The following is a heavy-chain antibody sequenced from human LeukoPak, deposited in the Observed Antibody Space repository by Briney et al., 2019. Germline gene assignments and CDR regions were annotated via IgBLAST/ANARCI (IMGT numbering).Heavy chain of an antibody. D-gene: IGHD3-22*01. Sequence: PGGSLRLSCAASGFTFNSYGMHWVRQAPGKGLEWVAVIWYDGSNKYYADSVKGRFTISRDNSKNTLYLQMNSLRAEDTAVYYCARGTTLYDSSGDDFDYWGQGTLVTVSS. CDR3: ARGTTLYDSSGDDFDY. CDR1: GFTFNSYG. V-gene: IGHV3-33*01. CDR2: IWYDGSNK. J-gene: IGHJ4*02.